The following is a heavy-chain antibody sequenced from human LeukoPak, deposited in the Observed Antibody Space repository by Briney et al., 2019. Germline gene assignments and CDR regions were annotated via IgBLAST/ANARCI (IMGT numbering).Heavy chain of an antibody. J-gene: IGHJ4*02. CDR3: ARPFTGTYGFAY. CDR2: IYYSGST. V-gene: IGHV4-39*07. Sequence: SETLSLTCTVSGGSISSSSYYWGWIRQPPGKGLEWIGSIYYSGSTYYNPSLKSRVALSVDTSKNQFSLRLSSVSAADTAIYYCARPFTGTYGFAYWSQGTPVIVSS. D-gene: IGHD1-14*01. CDR1: GGSISSSSYY.